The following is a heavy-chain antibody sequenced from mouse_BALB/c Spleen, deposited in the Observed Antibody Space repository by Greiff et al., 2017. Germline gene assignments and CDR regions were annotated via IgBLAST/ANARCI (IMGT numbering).Heavy chain of an antibody. CDR1: GYTFTSYW. D-gene: IGHD2-4*01. CDR3: ALYDYDY. Sequence: QVQLQQPGAELVKPGASVKLSCKASGYTFTSYWMHWVKQRPGQGLEWIGEINPSNGRTNYNEKFKSKATLTVDKSSSTAYMQLSSLTSEDSAVYYCALYDYDYWGQGTTLTVSS. V-gene: IGHV1S81*02. CDR2: INPSNGRT. J-gene: IGHJ2*01.